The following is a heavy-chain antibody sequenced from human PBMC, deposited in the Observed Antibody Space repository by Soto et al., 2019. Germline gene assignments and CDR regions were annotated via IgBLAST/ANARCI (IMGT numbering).Heavy chain of an antibody. D-gene: IGHD1-26*01. CDR3: GRGGEWWGELGGAGGTYNEFDY. V-gene: IGHV1-18*01. CDR2: ISAYNGNT. Sequence: QVQLVQSGAEVKKPGASVKVSCKASGYTFTSYGISWVRQAPGQGLEWMGWISAYNGNTNYAQKLQGRVTMTTDTPTSTPNRGVRSLGSEDTAGYYWGRGGEWWGELGGAGGTYNEFDYWGQGTLVTVSS. J-gene: IGHJ4*02. CDR1: GYTFTSYG.